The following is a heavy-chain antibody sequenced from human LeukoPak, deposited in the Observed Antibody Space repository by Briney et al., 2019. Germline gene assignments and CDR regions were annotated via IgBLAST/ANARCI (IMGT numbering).Heavy chain of an antibody. CDR2: ISWNSGII. V-gene: IGHV3-9*01. D-gene: IGHD3-22*01. Sequence: GGSLRLSCVASGFPFDDYGMFWVRQSPGKGLEWVSGISWNSGIIDYADSVKGRFTISRDNAKNSLYLQMNSLRVEDTAFYYCAKDRFFYDSGSKANWGQGTLVTVSS. CDR1: GFPFDDYG. J-gene: IGHJ4*02. CDR3: AKDRFFYDSGSKAN.